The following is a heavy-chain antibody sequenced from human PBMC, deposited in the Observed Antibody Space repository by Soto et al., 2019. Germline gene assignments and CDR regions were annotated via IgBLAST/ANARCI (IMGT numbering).Heavy chain of an antibody. CDR1: GGSISRGSNF. Sequence: QLQLQESGPGLVKPSETLSLTCAVSGGSISRGSNFWGWIRQPPGKGLEWIGTIHYSGSTYYNPSHKSRLTISVDTSKNQFSLKLSSVTAADTAVYYCARHDKGYYFDYWGQGTLVTVSS. D-gene: IGHD3-22*01. CDR2: IHYSGST. CDR3: ARHDKGYYFDY. J-gene: IGHJ4*02. V-gene: IGHV4-39*01.